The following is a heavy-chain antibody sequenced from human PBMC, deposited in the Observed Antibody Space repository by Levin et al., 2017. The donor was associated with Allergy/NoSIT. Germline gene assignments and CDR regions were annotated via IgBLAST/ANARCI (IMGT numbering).Heavy chain of an antibody. J-gene: IGHJ4*02. Sequence: LSLTCAASGFPFRSYPMHWFRQAPGKRLEWVAVISYDGSTTYYADSVKGRFTISRDDSKNTLYVQMNSLRPEDTAVYYCARADSSAYPDYWGQGTLVTVSS. CDR3: ARADSSAYPDY. CDR1: GFPFRSYP. D-gene: IGHD3-22*01. CDR2: ISYDGSTT. V-gene: IGHV3-30*04.